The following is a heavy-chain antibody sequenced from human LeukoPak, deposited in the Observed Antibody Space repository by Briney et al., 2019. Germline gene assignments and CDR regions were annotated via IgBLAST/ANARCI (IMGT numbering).Heavy chain of an antibody. V-gene: IGHV3-23*01. CDR2: ISGSGGST. D-gene: IGHD3-10*01. CDR3: VKYGSGSSYFDN. Sequence: PGGSLRLSCAASGFTFSNAWMSWVRQAPGKGLEWVSDISGSGGSTNYADSVKGRFTISRDNPKNTLYLQMNSLRAEDTAVYYCVKYGSGSSYFDNWGQGTLVTVSS. CDR1: GFTFSNAW. J-gene: IGHJ4*02.